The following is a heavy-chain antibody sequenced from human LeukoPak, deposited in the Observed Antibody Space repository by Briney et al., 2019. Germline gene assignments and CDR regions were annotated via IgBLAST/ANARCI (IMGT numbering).Heavy chain of an antibody. V-gene: IGHV3-23*01. Sequence: GGSLRLSCAASGFTFSSYAMSWVRQAPGKGLEWVSAISGSGGSTYYADSVKGRFTISRDNSKNTLYLQMNSLRAEDTAVYYCAKGRDSGSYYYMDVWGKGTTVTVSS. J-gene: IGHJ6*03. CDR3: AKGRDSGSYYYMDV. CDR1: GFTFSSYA. CDR2: ISGSGGST. D-gene: IGHD1-26*01.